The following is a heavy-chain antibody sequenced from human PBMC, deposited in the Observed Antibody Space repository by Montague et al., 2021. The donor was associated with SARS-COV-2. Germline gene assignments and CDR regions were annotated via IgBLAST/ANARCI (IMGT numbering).Heavy chain of an antibody. D-gene: IGHD3-9*01. CDR1: GGSISSGSYY. Sequence: TLSLTCTVSGGSISSGSYYWSWIRQPAGKGLEWIGRIYTSGSTNYNPSLNSRFTISVDTSKNQFSLKLSSVTAADTAVYYCARGVLRYFDWTSPFDYWGQGTLVTVSS. V-gene: IGHV4-61*02. CDR2: IYTSGST. CDR3: ARGVLRYFDWTSPFDY. J-gene: IGHJ4*02.